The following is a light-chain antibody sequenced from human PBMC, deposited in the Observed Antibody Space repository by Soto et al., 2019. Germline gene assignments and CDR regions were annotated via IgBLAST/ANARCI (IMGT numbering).Light chain of an antibody. V-gene: IGKV1-5*01. CDR3: QNYPTYLT. CDR1: HSISSW. J-gene: IGKJ4*01. CDR2: DAS. Sequence: DIQMTQSPSTLSVSVGDRVTITCRASHSISSWLAWYQQRPGRAPKLLIYDASTLETGVPSRFSGGGSGTEFTLSLDSLQPDDFASYQCQNYPTYLTFGGGTKVEI.